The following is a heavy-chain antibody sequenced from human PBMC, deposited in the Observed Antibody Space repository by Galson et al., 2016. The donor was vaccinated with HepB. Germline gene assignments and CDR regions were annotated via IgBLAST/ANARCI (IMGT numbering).Heavy chain of an antibody. Sequence: SLRLSCAGSGFTFDDHGMHWVRQAPGKGLEWVSSISWNSGSIAYADSVKGRFTISRDNAKNSLYLHMNSLRPEDTALCYCAKDIEAWRIAVTGYFDYWGQGTLVTVSS. V-gene: IGHV3-9*01. CDR1: GFTFDDHG. D-gene: IGHD6-19*01. CDR2: ISWNSGSI. J-gene: IGHJ4*02. CDR3: AKDIEAWRIAVTGYFDY.